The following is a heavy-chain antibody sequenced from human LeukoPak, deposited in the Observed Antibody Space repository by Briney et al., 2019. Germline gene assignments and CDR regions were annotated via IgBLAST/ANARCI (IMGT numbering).Heavy chain of an antibody. CDR3: ARGAGGHDFWGGYYKFADWFDP. J-gene: IGHJ5*02. V-gene: IGHV1-8*01. Sequence: ASVKVSCKASGYTFTSYDINWVRQATGQGLEWMGWMNPNSGNTGYAQKFQGRVTMTRNTSISTAYMELSSLRSEDTAVYYCARGAGGHDFWGGYYKFADWFDPWGQGTLVTVSS. CDR2: MNPNSGNT. CDR1: GYTFTSYD. D-gene: IGHD3-3*01.